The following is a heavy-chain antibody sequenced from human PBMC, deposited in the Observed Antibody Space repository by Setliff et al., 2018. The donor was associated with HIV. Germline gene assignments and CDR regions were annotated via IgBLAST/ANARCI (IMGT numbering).Heavy chain of an antibody. D-gene: IGHD1-26*01. CDR1: GYSFTDYW. V-gene: IGHV5-51*01. CDR2: IYPGDSDT. Sequence: PGESLKISCKGSGYSFTDYWIGWVRQMPGKGLEWMGIIYPGDSDTRYSPSFQGQVTISVDKSISTAYLQWSSLRASDIAMYYCARVIVGASDAFDIWGQGTMVTVSS. CDR3: ARVIVGASDAFDI. J-gene: IGHJ3*02.